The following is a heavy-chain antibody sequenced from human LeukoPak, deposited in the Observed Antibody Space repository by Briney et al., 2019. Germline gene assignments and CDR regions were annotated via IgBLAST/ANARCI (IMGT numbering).Heavy chain of an antibody. D-gene: IGHD6-19*01. V-gene: IGHV1-2*04. J-gene: IGHJ4*02. CDR3: ARDHPHSSGWFYPDY. CDR1: GYTFTGYY. CDR2: INPNNDDT. Sequence: GASVKVSCKASGYTFTGYYMHWVRQAPGQGLEWMGWINPNNDDTNYAQKFQGWVTMTRDTSISTAYMELSRLRSDDTAVYYCARDHPHSSGWFYPDYWGQGTLVTVSS.